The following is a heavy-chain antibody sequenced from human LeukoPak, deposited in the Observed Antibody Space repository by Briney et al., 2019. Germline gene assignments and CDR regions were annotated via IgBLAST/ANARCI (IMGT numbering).Heavy chain of an antibody. CDR2: INHSGST. CDR1: GGSFSGYY. CDR3: ARERRYDFWSGSTYGMDV. V-gene: IGHV4-34*01. Sequence: SETLSLTCAVYGGSFSGYYWSWIRQPPGKGLEWIGEINHSGSTNYNPSLKSRVTISVDTSKNQFSLKLSSVTAADTAVYYCARERRYDFWSGSTYGMDVWGQGTTVTVSS. D-gene: IGHD3-3*01. J-gene: IGHJ6*02.